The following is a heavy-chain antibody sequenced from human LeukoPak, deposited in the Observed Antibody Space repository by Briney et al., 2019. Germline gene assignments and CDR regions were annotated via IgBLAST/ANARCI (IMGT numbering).Heavy chain of an antibody. Sequence: GGSLRLSCAASGFTFSSYEMNWVRQAPGKGLEWVSYISSSGSTQYYADSAEGRFTISRDDAKNSLYLQMNSLRVEDTAIYYGAKDFPHYYETSHGMDVWGQGTTVTVS. CDR3: AKDFPHYYETSHGMDV. D-gene: IGHD3-22*01. CDR2: ISSSGSTQ. J-gene: IGHJ6*02. CDR1: GFTFSSYE. V-gene: IGHV3-48*03.